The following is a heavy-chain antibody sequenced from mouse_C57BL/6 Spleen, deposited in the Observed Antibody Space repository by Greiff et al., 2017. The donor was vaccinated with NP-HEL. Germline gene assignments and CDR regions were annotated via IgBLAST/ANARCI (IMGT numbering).Heavy chain of an antibody. CDR2: ISSGGDYI. D-gene: IGHD1-1*01. CDR3: TRAEGTVGYFDV. CDR1: GFTFSSYA. J-gene: IGHJ1*03. Sequence: EVQGVESGEGLVKPGGSLKLSCAASGFTFSSYAMSWVRQTPEKRLEWVAYISSGGDYIYYADTVKGRFTISRDNARNTLYLQMSSLKSEDTAMYYWTRAEGTVGYFDVWGTGTTVTVSS. V-gene: IGHV5-9-1*02.